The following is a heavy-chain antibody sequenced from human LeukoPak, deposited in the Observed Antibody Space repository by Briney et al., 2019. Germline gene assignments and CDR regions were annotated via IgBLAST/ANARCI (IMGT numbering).Heavy chain of an antibody. CDR3: ASSLDGYNFKDY. J-gene: IGHJ4*02. D-gene: IGHD5-24*01. V-gene: IGHV4-59*08. CDR1: GGSISGYY. CDR2: IYYSGST. Sequence: SGPTLVKPSETLSLTCAVSGGSISGYYWGWIRQPPGKGLEYIGYIYYSGSTNYNPSLKSRVTMSVDTSKNQFSLKLSSVTAADTAVYYCASSLDGYNFKDYWGQGTLVTVSS.